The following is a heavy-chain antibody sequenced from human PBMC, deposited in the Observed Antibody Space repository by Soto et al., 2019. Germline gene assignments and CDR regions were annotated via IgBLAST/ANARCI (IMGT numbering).Heavy chain of an antibody. D-gene: IGHD3-22*01. Sequence: QIQLVQSGGEVKKPGASVKVCCKASGYTFRSYGISWVRQAPGQGLEWVGWISAYNGDTHYSPKFQDRITLTTETSTDTAYMELRSLRLDDTAVYYCARDWSRYYDNRGLIWFYWGQGSLVTVSS. CDR3: ARDWSRYYDNRGLIWFY. J-gene: IGHJ4*02. CDR2: ISAYNGDT. CDR1: GYTFRSYG. V-gene: IGHV1-18*04.